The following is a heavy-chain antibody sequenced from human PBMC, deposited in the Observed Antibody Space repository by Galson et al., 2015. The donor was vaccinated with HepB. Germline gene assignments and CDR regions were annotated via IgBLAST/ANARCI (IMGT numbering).Heavy chain of an antibody. CDR2: ISVYNGKT. V-gene: IGHV1-18*01. D-gene: IGHD5-24*01. CDR1: DYTFTRFG. J-gene: IGHJ4*02. CDR3: AKGWMATIGGPTFDS. Sequence: SVKVSCKASDYTFTRFGISWVRQAPGQGLEWMGWISVYNGKTDYAQKFQGRVTMTADTSTSLTITAYMELRSLISDDTAVYYCAKGWMATIGGPTFDSWGQGTLVTVSS.